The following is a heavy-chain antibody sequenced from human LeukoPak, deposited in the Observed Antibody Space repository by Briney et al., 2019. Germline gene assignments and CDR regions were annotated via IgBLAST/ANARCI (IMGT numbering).Heavy chain of an antibody. D-gene: IGHD2-2*01. V-gene: IGHV3-7*01. J-gene: IGHJ4*02. CDR2: VNRDGSET. CDR3: ARGVVVPAVHFDY. Sequence: GGSLRLSCAASGFALSSHWMTWVRQVPGRGPEWVANVNRDGSETYYLDSVKGRFTISKDNAKNSLYLQMNSLRAEDTAVYYCARGVVVPAVHFDYWGQGTLVTVSS. CDR1: GFALSSHW.